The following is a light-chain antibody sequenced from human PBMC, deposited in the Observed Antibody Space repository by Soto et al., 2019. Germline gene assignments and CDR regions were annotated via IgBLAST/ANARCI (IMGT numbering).Light chain of an antibody. Sequence: QAVLTQPPSTSATPGQRVTISCSGGISNIGTTTVNWYQHVPGTAPKLVIYNDIQRPSGVPDRVSGSKSGTSASLAISGLQSEDEADYYCAVWDDSLNGCVFGTGTKLTVL. CDR3: AVWDDSLNGCV. CDR1: ISNIGTTT. CDR2: NDI. J-gene: IGLJ1*01. V-gene: IGLV1-44*01.